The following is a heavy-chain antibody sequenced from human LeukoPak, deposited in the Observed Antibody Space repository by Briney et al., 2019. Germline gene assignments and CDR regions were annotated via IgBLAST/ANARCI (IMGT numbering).Heavy chain of an antibody. Sequence: GGSLRLSCAASGFTFDDYAMHWVRQAPGKGLEWVSYISSSSTIYYADSVKGRFTISRDNAKNSLYLQMNSLRDEDTAVYYCARCPPTYYYGMDVWGQGTTVTVSS. V-gene: IGHV3-69-1*01. CDR2: ISSSSTI. J-gene: IGHJ6*02. CDR3: ARCPPTYYYGMDV. CDR1: GFTFDDYA.